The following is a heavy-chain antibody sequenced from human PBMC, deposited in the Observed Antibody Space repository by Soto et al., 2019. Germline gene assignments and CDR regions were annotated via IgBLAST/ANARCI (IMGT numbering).Heavy chain of an antibody. CDR1: GYTFSSYG. CDR3: ARAEKWVTGNMGGY. J-gene: IGHJ4*02. V-gene: IGHV1-18*04. D-gene: IGHD1-20*01. CDR2: ISGYNGNT. Sequence: ASVKVSCKAFGYTFSSYGVSWVRQAPGQGLEWMGWISGYNGNTKYEQKFQGRVTMTTDTSTTTAYMELRSLRSDDSAVYYFARAEKWVTGNMGGYWGQGTLVTVSS.